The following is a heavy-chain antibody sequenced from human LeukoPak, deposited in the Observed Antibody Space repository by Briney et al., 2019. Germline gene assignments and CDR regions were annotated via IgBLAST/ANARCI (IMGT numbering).Heavy chain of an antibody. J-gene: IGHJ6*02. CDR1: GGSFSGYY. Sequence: PSETLSLTCAVYGGSFSGYYWSWIRQPPGKGLEWIGEINHSGSTNYNPSLKSRVTISVDTSKNQFSLKLSSVTAADTAVYYCARGRYSSSWYRAYYYYGMDVWGRGTTVTVSS. D-gene: IGHD6-13*01. CDR2: INHSGST. CDR3: ARGRYSSSWYRAYYYYGMDV. V-gene: IGHV4-34*01.